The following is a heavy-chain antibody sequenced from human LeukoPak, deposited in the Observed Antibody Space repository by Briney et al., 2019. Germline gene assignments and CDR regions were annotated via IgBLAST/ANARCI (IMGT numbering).Heavy chain of an antibody. D-gene: IGHD5-24*01. J-gene: IGHJ3*02. V-gene: IGHV1-69*05. CDR3: AGMATISGDDAFDI. CDR2: IIPIFGTA. Sequence: ASVKVSCKASGGTFSSYAISWVRQAPGQGLEWMGGIIPIFGTANYAQKFQGRVTMTRDTSISTAYMELSSLRSEDTAVYYCAGMATISGDDAFDIWGQGTMVTVSS. CDR1: GGTFSSYA.